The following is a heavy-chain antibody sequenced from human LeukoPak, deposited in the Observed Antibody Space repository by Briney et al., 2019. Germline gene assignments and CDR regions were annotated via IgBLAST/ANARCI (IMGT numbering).Heavy chain of an antibody. D-gene: IGHD6-13*01. J-gene: IGHJ6*03. CDR3: ARQRSSSWDPNHYYYYMDV. V-gene: IGHV4-39*01. Sequence: PSETLSLTCTVSGCSISSCGYYWVWIRQPPGKGLVCIGSICYSGSTYYNPSLKSRVTISVDTSKNQFSLKLSSVTVANTAVYYCARQRSSSWDPNHYYYYMDVWGKGTTVTVSS. CDR2: ICYSGST. CDR1: GCSISSCGYY.